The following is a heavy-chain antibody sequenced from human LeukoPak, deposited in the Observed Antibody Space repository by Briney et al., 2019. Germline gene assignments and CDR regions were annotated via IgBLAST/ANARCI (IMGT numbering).Heavy chain of an antibody. V-gene: IGHV3-23*01. CDR2: ISSSGGST. CDR1: GFTFNNYA. Sequence: GGSLRLSCVASGFTFNNYAMTWVRRAPGKGLEWVSAISSSGGSTYYADSVRGRFTISRDNSKNTLDLQMNSLRAEDTAIYYCAKTSGGNYWGQGTLVSVSS. J-gene: IGHJ4*02. CDR3: AKTSGGNY. D-gene: IGHD4-23*01.